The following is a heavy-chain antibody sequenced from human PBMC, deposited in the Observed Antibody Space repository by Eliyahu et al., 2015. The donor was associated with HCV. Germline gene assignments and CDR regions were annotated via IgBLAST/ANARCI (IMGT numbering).Heavy chain of an antibody. CDR3: AKDISGYWGDGAGMLDY. D-gene: IGHD3-10*01. V-gene: IGHV3-9*01. J-gene: IGHJ4*02. Sequence: EVQLVESGGGLVQPGRSLRLSCAASGFTFDDYAMHWVRQAPGKGLEWVSGISWNSGSIGYADSVKGRFTISRDNAKNSLYLQMNSLRAEDTALYYCAKDISGYWGDGAGMLDYWGQGTLVTVSS. CDR2: ISWNSGSI. CDR1: GFTFDDYA.